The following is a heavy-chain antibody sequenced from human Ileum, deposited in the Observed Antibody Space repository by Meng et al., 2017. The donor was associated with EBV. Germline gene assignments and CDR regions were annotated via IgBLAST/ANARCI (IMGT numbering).Heavy chain of an antibody. CDR1: GFSFSSYW. J-gene: IGHJ4*02. CDR3: SRDLVGSDDY. CDR2: LNEDGAIT. V-gene: IGHV3-74*01. Sequence: EVEVVESGGALGQPGGSLRLSCAASGFSFSSYWMHWVRQAPGKGLVWVSRLNEDGAITTYADSVKGRFTISRDNAKNTLYLQMNSLRVEDTALYYCSRDLVGSDDYWGQGTLVTVSS.